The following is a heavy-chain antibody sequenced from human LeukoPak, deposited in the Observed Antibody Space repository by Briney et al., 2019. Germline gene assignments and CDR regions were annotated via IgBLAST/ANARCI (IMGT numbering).Heavy chain of an antibody. CDR1: GGSFSGYY. CDR3: ARYRSRGFDY. CDR2: NSGST. V-gene: IGHV4-59*01. J-gene: IGHJ4*02. Sequence: SETLSLTCAVYGGSFSGYYWSWIRQPPGKGLEWIGYNSGSTNSNPSLKSRVAIPVDTSKSQFSLKLSSVTAADTAVYYCARYRSRGFDYWGQGILVTVSS. D-gene: IGHD3-10*01.